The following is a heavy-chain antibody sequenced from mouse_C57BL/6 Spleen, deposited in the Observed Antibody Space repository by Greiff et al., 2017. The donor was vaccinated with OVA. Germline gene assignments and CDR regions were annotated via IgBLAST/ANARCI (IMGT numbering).Heavy chain of an antibody. J-gene: IGHJ3*01. V-gene: IGHV6-3*01. CDR2: ISLKSDNYAT. CDR3: TGSYYYGSTPFAY. CDR1: GFTFSNYW. Sequence: EVKVEESGGGLVQPGGSMKLSCVASGFTFSNYWMNWVRQSPEKGLEWVAQISLKSDNYATHYAESVKGRFTISRDDSKSSVYLKMNNLRAEDTGIYYCTGSYYYGSTPFAYWGQGTLVTVSA. D-gene: IGHD1-1*01.